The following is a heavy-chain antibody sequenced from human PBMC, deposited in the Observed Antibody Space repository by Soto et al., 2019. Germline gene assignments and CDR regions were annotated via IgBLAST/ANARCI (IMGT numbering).Heavy chain of an antibody. D-gene: IGHD3-22*01. Sequence: PSQTLSLTCVISGDSVSSNSAAWNWIRQSPSRGLEWLGRTYYWSKWYNDYALSVKSRITINPDTSKNQFSLQLNSVTPEDTAVYYCARESRGTYYYDSSNYRYFDYWGQGTLVTVSS. CDR1: GDSVSSNSAA. CDR2: TYYWSKWYN. CDR3: ARESRGTYYYDSSNYRYFDY. J-gene: IGHJ4*02. V-gene: IGHV6-1*01.